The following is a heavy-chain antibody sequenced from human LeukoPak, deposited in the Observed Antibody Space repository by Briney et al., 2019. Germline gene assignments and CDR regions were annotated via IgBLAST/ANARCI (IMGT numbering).Heavy chain of an antibody. J-gene: IGHJ4*02. V-gene: IGHV3-15*01. Sequence: GGSLRLSCVASVFTISGAWMSWVRQVPGKGLEWIGHIRSRTDGGTTDYAAPVKGRFTISRDNSKNTLYLQMNSLKTEDTAVYYCTTGYSSSWYYWGQGTLVTVSS. CDR1: VFTISGAW. D-gene: IGHD6-13*01. CDR2: IRSRTDGGTT. CDR3: TTGYSSSWYY.